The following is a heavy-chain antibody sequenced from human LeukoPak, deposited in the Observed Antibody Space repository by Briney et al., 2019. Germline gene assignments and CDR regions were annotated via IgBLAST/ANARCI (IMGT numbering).Heavy chain of an antibody. D-gene: IGHD1-26*01. CDR3: AKDRASVVGATRDCGMDV. CDR2: ISWNSGSI. Sequence: GGSLRLSCAASGFTFDDYAMHWVRQAPGKGLEWVSGISWNSGSIGYADAVKGRFTISRDNAKNSLYLQMNSLRTEDTALYNCAKDRASVVGATRDCGMDVWGQGTTVTVSS. J-gene: IGHJ6*02. V-gene: IGHV3-9*01. CDR1: GFTFDDYA.